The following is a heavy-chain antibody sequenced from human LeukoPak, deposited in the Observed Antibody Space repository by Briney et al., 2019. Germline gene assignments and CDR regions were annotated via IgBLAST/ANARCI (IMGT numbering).Heavy chain of an antibody. CDR2: IYYSGST. J-gene: IGHJ6*02. Sequence: SETLSLTCAVYGGSFSGYYWSWIRQPPGKGLEWIGYIYYSGSTNYNPSLKSRVTISVDTSKNQFSLKLSSVTAADTAVYYCARVPAAPRLYMDVWGQGTTVIVSS. CDR3: ARVPAAPRLYMDV. D-gene: IGHD2-2*01. CDR1: GGSFSGYY. V-gene: IGHV4-59*01.